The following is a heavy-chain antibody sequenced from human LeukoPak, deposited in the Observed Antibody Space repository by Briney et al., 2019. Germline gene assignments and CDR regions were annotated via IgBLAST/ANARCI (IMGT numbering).Heavy chain of an antibody. D-gene: IGHD3-16*02. Sequence: GEFLKISCKGFGYSFPNYWFGWGRQMPGKGLGGMGIIFPGDSDTTYKPSFQGQVTISADKSISTAYLQWSSLKASDTAMYYCARSRAEKVPVWGSYRHHDAFDIWGQGTRVTVSS. CDR3: ARSRAEKVPVWGSYRHHDAFDI. J-gene: IGHJ3*02. CDR2: IFPGDSDT. CDR1: GYSFPNYW. V-gene: IGHV5-51*01.